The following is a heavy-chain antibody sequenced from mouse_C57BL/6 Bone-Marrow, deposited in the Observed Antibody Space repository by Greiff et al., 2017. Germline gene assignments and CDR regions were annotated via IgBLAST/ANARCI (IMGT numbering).Heavy chain of an antibody. J-gene: IGHJ4*01. CDR1: GYSITRGYY. D-gene: IGHD2-5*01. V-gene: IGHV3-6*01. CDR2: ISYDGSN. Sequence: LAESGPGLVKPSQSLSLTCSVPGYSITRGYYWNWIRQFPGNNLEWMGYISYDGSNNYNPSLKNRISITRDTSKNQFFLKLNSVTTEDTATYYCARANYSNYEREMDYWGQGTSVTVSS. CDR3: ARANYSNYEREMDY.